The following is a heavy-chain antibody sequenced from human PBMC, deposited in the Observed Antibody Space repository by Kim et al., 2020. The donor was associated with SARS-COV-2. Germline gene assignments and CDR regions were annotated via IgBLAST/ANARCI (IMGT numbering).Heavy chain of an antibody. D-gene: IGHD3-22*01. CDR3: ARALPVVIEIHNWYFDL. CDR2: IYSGGST. Sequence: GGSLRLSCAASGFTVSSNYMSWVRQAPGKGLEWVSVIYSGGSTYYADSVKGRFTISRDNSKNTLYLQMNSLRAEDTAVYYCARALPVVIEIHNWYFDLWGRGTLVTVSS. CDR1: GFTVSSNY. V-gene: IGHV3-66*01. J-gene: IGHJ2*01.